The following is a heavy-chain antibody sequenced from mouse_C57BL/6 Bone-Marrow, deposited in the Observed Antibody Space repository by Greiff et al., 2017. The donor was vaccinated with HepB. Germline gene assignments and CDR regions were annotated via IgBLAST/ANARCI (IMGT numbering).Heavy chain of an antibody. J-gene: IGHJ2*01. Sequence: EVQLQQSGPELVKPGASVKIPCKASGYTFTDYNMDWVKQSHGKSLEWIGDINPNNGGTIYNQKFKGKATLTVDKSSSTAYMELRSLTSEDTAVYFCARSGALGRGFDYWGQGTALTVSS. D-gene: IGHD4-1*01. CDR3: ARSGALGRGFDY. CDR2: INPNNGGT. CDR1: GYTFTDYN. V-gene: IGHV1-18*01.